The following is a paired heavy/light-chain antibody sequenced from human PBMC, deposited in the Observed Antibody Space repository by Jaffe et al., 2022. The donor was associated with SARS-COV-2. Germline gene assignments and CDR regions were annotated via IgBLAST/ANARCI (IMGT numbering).Heavy chain of an antibody. CDR3: ARNPVGTTTLDY. Sequence: QVQLVQSGAEVREPGASVEVSCKASGYTFTSYAIHWVRQAPGQGLEWMGRIVVGSGDTRYSQKFQGRVTIPRDTSTSTTYMVLNSLTSEDTAVYYCARNPVGTTTLDYWAQGTLVTVSS. D-gene: IGHD1-1*01. V-gene: IGHV1-3*01. J-gene: IGHJ4*02. CDR1: GYTFTSYA. CDR2: IVVGSGDT.
Light chain of an antibody. J-gene: IGLJ2*01. Sequence: QSALTQPASVSGSPGQSITISCTGTNSDVGSSDLVSWYQQHPGKVPKLMIYEGTERPSGVSNRFFGSKSGNTASLTISGLQAEDEADYYCCSYVRSSDSLVFGGGTKLTVL. CDR2: EGT. CDR3: CSYVRSSDSLV. V-gene: IGLV2-23*01. CDR1: NSDVGSSDL.